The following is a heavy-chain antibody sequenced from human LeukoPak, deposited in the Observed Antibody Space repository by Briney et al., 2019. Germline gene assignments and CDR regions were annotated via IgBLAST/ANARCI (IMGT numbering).Heavy chain of an antibody. Sequence: ASVKVSCKASGYTFTCYAMNWVRQAPGQGLEWMGWINTNTGNPTYAQGFTGRFVFSLDTSVSTAYLQISSLKAEDTAVYYCARDVDSSSPIPRFDPWGQGTLVTVSS. CDR3: ARDVDSSSPIPRFDP. V-gene: IGHV7-4-1*02. D-gene: IGHD6-13*01. J-gene: IGHJ5*02. CDR1: GYTFTCYA. CDR2: INTNTGNP.